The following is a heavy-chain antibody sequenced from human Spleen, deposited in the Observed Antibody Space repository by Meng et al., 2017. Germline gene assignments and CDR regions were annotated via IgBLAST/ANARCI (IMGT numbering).Heavy chain of an antibody. CDR2: IYSGGST. Sequence: GGSLRLSCAASGFTVNNNYMNWVRQAPGGGLEWVSVIYSGGSTSYANSVRGRFTISRDNSKNTVYHQMNSLRATDTTVYYCARVLGYYYGSGFWWYFDYWGQGTLVTVSS. CDR3: ARVLGYYYGSGFWWYFDY. D-gene: IGHD3-22*01. J-gene: IGHJ4*02. V-gene: IGHV3-66*02. CDR1: GFTVNNNY.